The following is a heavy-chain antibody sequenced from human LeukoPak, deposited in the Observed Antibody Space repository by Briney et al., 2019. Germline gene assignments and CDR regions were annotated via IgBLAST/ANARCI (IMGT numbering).Heavy chain of an antibody. CDR3: ARIGVRSVIIFRVFDY. D-gene: IGHD3-10*01. CDR1: GASISSTSYD. V-gene: IGHV4-39*07. CDR2: IAYSGTT. Sequence: SETLSLTCSVSGASISSTSYDWGWLRRPPGKGLEGIVSIAYSGTTFYSPSLESRFTLSAATSKHQFSLKLSSVTATDTAVYYCARIGVRSVIIFRVFDYWGQGTRVPVSS. J-gene: IGHJ4*02.